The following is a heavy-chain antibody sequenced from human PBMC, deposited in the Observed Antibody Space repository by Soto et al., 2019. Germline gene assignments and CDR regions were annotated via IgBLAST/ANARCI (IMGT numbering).Heavy chain of an antibody. D-gene: IGHD4-17*01. J-gene: IGHJ4*02. CDR1: GFTFSSYG. V-gene: IGHV3-30*18. Sequence: GGSLRLSCAASGFTFSSYGMHWVRQAPGKGLEWVAVISYDGSNKYYADSVKGRFTISRDNSKNTLYLQMNSLRAEDTAVYYCAKDRWTTVTTPFDYWGQGTLVTVSS. CDR2: ISYDGSNK. CDR3: AKDRWTTVTTPFDY.